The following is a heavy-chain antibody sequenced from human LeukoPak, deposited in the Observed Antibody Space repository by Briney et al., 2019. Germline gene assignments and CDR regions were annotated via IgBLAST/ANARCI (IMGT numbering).Heavy chain of an antibody. J-gene: IGHJ4*02. V-gene: IGHV4-59*01. D-gene: IGHD2-8*01. CDR3: ARAHCTNGICYSIDS. CDR1: GASISSYY. CDR2: ISYSGST. Sequence: SETLSLTCTVSGASISSYYWTWIRQPPGKGLESIRYISYSGSTNYNSSLKSRVTISLDTSKNQFSLRLSSVTAADTAVYYCARAHCTNGICYSIDSWGQGTLVTVSS.